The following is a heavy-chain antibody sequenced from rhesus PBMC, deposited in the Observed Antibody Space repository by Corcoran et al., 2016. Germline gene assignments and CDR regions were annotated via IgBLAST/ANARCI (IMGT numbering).Heavy chain of an antibody. J-gene: IGHJ1*01. V-gene: IGHV4-169*02. D-gene: IGHD1-44*02. CDR3: AREGGF. Sequence: QLQLQESGPGLVKPSETLSVTCAVSGGSISSSYRSWIRQAPGKGLEWIGYIYGSGSSTNYNPSLKSRVTLSVDTSKNQLSLKLSSVTTADTAVYYCAREGGFWGQGALVTVSS. CDR1: GGSISSSY. CDR2: IYGSGSST.